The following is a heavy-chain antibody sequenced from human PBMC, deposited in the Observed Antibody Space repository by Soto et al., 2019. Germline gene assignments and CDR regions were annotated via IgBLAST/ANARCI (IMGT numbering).Heavy chain of an antibody. CDR3: TRVATRLQAMEVLEY. Sequence: QVQLVESGGGVVQPGTSLRLSCKASGFIFRDYLIHWVRQAPGKGLEWLAVLSFDGTAEYYADSTRGRFTISRDIPKSTTYLMINKVRREDTAMYYCTRVATRLQAMEVLEYWGQGTQVTVPS. CDR1: GFIFRDYL. D-gene: IGHD2-21*02. CDR2: LSFDGTAE. V-gene: IGHV3-30*03. J-gene: IGHJ4*02.